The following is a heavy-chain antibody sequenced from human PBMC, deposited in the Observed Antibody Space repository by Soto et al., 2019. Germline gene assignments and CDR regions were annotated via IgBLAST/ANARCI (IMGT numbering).Heavy chain of an antibody. D-gene: IGHD6-19*01. CDR1: GFSLSTSGVG. CDR2: IYWNDDK. V-gene: IGHV2-5*01. CDR3: AHSRVAGRSHHFDY. Sequence: QITLKESGPTLVKPTQTLTLTCTFSGFSLSTSGVGVGWIRQPPGKALEWLALIYWNDDKRYSPSLKSRLTINKDTSKHQVVITMTNLDPVDTATYYCAHSRVAGRSHHFDYWGQGTLVTVSS. J-gene: IGHJ4*02.